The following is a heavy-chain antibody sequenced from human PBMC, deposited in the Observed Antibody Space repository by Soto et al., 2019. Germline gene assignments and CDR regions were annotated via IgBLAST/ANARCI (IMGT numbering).Heavy chain of an antibody. CDR3: ARDLNLGTAAYYYYGMDV. D-gene: IGHD1-1*01. CDR1: GFTFSSYS. V-gene: IGHV3-48*02. Sequence: PGGSLRLSCAASGFTFSSYSMNWVRQAPGKGLEWVSYISSSSSTIYYADSVKGRFTISRDNAKNSLYLQMNSLRDEDTAVYYCARDLNLGTAAYYYYGMDVWGQGTTVTLSS. CDR2: ISSSSSTI. J-gene: IGHJ6*02.